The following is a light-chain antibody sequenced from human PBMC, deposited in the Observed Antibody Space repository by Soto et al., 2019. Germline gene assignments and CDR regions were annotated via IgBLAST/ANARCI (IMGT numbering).Light chain of an antibody. J-gene: IGKJ1*01. V-gene: IGKV3-20*01. Sequence: EIVMTQSPATLSVSPGERATLSCRASQSVSSNLAWYQQKPGQAPRLLIYGASSRATGIPDRFSGSGSGTDFTLTISRLEPEDFAVYYCQQYGSSPWTFGQRAKVAIK. CDR1: QSVSSN. CDR3: QQYGSSPWT. CDR2: GAS.